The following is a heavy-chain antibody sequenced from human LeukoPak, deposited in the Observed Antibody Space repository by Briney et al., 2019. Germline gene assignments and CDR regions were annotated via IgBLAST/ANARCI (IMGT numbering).Heavy chain of an antibody. V-gene: IGHV4-59*01. CDR1: GGSISSYY. Sequence: PSETLSLTCTVSGGSISSYYWTWIRQPPGKGLEWIGYIYFTGSTNYNPSLKSRVTMSVDTSNNQFSLRLTSVTAADTAVYYCASADCSTTSCPMDVWGQGTTVTVSS. CDR3: ASADCSTTSCPMDV. CDR2: IYFTGST. J-gene: IGHJ6*02. D-gene: IGHD2-2*01.